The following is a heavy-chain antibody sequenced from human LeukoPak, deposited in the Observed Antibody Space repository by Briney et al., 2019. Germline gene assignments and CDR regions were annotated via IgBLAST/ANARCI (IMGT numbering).Heavy chain of an antibody. D-gene: IGHD3-10*01. CDR3: AKEGVTMVRGVIIDRLFDY. J-gene: IGHJ4*02. CDR1: GFTFTSYA. V-gene: IGHV3-23*01. CDR2: ISASGGST. Sequence: GGSLRLSCAASGFTFTSYAMSWVRQAPKKGLEWVSVISASGGSTNYADSVKGRFTISRDNSKNTLYLQMNSLRAEDTAVYYCAKEGVTMVRGVIIDRLFDYWGQGTLVTVSS.